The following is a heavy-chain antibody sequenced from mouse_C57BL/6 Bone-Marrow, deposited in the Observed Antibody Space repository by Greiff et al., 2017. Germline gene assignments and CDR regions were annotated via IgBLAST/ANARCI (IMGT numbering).Heavy chain of an antibody. Sequence: VQLQQSGAELARPGASVKLSCKASGYTFTSYGISWVKQRTGQGLAWIGEIYPRSGNTYYNEKFKGKATLTADKSSSTAYMELRSLASEDSAVYFCAGYYSNYGAYWGQGTLVTVSA. J-gene: IGHJ3*01. CDR3: AGYYSNYGAY. V-gene: IGHV1-81*01. CDR2: IYPRSGNT. CDR1: GYTFTSYG. D-gene: IGHD2-5*01.